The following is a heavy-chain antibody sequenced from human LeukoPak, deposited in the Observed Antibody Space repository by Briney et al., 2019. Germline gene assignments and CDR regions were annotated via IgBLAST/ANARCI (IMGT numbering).Heavy chain of an antibody. J-gene: IGHJ4*02. V-gene: IGHV3-23*01. CDR1: GFTFSSYA. Sequence: GGSLRLSCAASGFTFSSYAMSWVRQAPGKGLEWVSAISGSGGRTYYAESVKGRFTIFRDNSKNTLYLQMNSLRAEDTAVYYCAKVPSHIAVAGKGDYWGQGTLVTVSS. CDR3: AKVPSHIAVAGKGDY. CDR2: ISGSGGRT. D-gene: IGHD6-19*01.